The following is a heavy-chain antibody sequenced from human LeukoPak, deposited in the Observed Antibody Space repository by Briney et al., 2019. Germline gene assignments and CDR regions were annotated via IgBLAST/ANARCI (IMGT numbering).Heavy chain of an antibody. CDR2: IYYSGST. J-gene: IGHJ3*02. Sequence: SETLSLTCTVSGGSISSSSYYWGWIRQPPGKGLEWIGSIYYSGSTYYNPSLKSRVTISVDTSKNQFSLKLSSVTAADTAVYYCATADLEGDYYDSGGAFDIWGQGTMVTVSS. D-gene: IGHD3-10*01. CDR1: GGSISSSSYY. CDR3: ATADLEGDYYDSGGAFDI. V-gene: IGHV4-39*01.